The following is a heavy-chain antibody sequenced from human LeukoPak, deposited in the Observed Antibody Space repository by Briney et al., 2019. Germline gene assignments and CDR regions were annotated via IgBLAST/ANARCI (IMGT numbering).Heavy chain of an antibody. Sequence: GGSLRLSCRGSGFALKSYSLTWVRQAPGKGLEWVSSISSTSAYIHYADSVKGRLTISRDNVDNVVYLEMNGLRAEDTATYFCARGHNSRAGVTDCCPLDYWGQGTLVTVSS. V-gene: IGHV3-21*01. J-gene: IGHJ4*02. D-gene: IGHD2-21*02. CDR2: ISSTSAYI. CDR3: ARGHNSRAGVTDCCPLDY. CDR1: GFALKSYS.